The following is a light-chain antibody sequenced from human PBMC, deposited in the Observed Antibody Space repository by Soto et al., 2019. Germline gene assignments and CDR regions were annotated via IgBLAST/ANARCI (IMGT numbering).Light chain of an antibody. CDR3: CSYTDIALDVV. Sequence: QSVLTQPASVSGSPGQSITISCTGTRSDIGDYDYVSWYQHLPGKAPKLLIVDVTHRPSGVSDRFSGSKSGNTASLTISGVRPEDEADYYCCSYTDIALDVVFGGGTKLTVL. V-gene: IGLV2-14*01. J-gene: IGLJ2*01. CDR1: RSDIGDYDY. CDR2: DVT.